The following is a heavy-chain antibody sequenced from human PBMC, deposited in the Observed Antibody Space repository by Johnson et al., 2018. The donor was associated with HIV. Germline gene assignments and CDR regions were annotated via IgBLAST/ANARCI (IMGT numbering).Heavy chain of an antibody. D-gene: IGHD3-10*01. Sequence: VQLVESGGGLVKPGGSLRLSCAASGFIFSNAWMSWVRQAPGKGLEWVDHIKSKTDGGTTDYAAPVKGRFTISRDDSKNTLYLQMNSLKNEDTAVYYCARESKPFWYYYGSGSASDAFDIWGQGTMVIVSS. V-gene: IGHV3-15*01. J-gene: IGHJ3*02. CDR3: ARESKPFWYYYGSGSASDAFDI. CDR1: GFIFSNAW. CDR2: IKSKTDGGTT.